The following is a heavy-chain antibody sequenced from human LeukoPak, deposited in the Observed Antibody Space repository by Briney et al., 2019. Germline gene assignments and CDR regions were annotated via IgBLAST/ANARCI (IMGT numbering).Heavy chain of an antibody. CDR3: VRAQISIVSSGDVLDV. CDR1: GFTFSSYA. CDR2: ISGSGGST. D-gene: IGHD3-16*02. V-gene: IGHV3-23*01. J-gene: IGHJ3*01. Sequence: GGSLRLSCAASGFTFSSYAMSWVRQAPGKGLEWVSVISGSGGSTYYADSVKGRFTISRDNRKNTMYLHMDSLGPDDTGVYYCVRAQISIVSSGDVLDVWGQGTVVTVSS.